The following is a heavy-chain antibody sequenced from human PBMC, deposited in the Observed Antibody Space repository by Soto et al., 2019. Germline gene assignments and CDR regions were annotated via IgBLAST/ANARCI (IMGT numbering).Heavy chain of an antibody. D-gene: IGHD3-22*01. J-gene: IGHJ4*01. CDR1: GGSISSYY. CDR2: MYYSGST. Sequence: PLETLSLPWTVSGGSISSYYWSWVRQTPGKGLEWIGYMYYSGSTNYIPTLKSRVTISVDTSKNQFALNLSSVTAADTDVYYCARDGYYYESSGYQRVYYYDYWGHRTRVTDAS. V-gene: IGHV4-59*01. CDR3: ARDGYYYESSGYQRVYYYDY.